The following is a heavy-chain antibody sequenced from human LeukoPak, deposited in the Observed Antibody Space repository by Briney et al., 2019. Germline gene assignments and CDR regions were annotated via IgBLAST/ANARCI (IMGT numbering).Heavy chain of an antibody. CDR1: GFTFSSYW. D-gene: IGHD6-13*01. V-gene: IGHV3-74*01. J-gene: IGHJ3*02. Sequence: PGGSLSLSCAASGFTFSSYWMHWVRQSPGKGLVWVSRIKSDESDTTFADFVKGRFTISRDNAKNTLYLQMNSLRAEDTAVYYCARESLGGGSSWYRAFDIWGQGTMVTVSS. CDR2: IKSDESDT. CDR3: ARESLGGGSSWYRAFDI.